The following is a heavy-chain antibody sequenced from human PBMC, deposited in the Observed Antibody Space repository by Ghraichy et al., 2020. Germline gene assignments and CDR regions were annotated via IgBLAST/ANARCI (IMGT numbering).Heavy chain of an antibody. CDR2: ISGSGGST. CDR1: GFTFSSYA. V-gene: IGHV3-23*01. D-gene: IGHD2-15*01. Sequence: GESLNISCAASGFTFSSYAMSWVRQAPGKGLEWVSAISGSGGSTYYADSVKGRFTISRDNSKNTLYLQMNSLRAEDTAVYYCAKDIVVVVAGPFDYWGQGTLVTVSS. J-gene: IGHJ4*02. CDR3: AKDIVVVVAGPFDY.